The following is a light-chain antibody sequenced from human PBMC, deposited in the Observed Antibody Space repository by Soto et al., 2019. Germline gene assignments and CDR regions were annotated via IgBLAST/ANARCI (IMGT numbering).Light chain of an antibody. CDR3: CSYAGSSTLVV. CDR2: DVS. V-gene: IGLV2-23*02. CDR1: SSDVGSYNL. Sequence: QSALTQPASVSGSPGQSITISCAATSSDVGSYNLVSWYQHHPGKAPKLMIYDVSKRPSGVFNRFSGSKSGNTASLTISGLQAEDEADYFCCSYAGSSTLVVFGGGTKLTVL. J-gene: IGLJ2*01.